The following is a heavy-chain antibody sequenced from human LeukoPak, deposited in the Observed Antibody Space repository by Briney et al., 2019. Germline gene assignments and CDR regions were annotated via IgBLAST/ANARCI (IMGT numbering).Heavy chain of an antibody. Sequence: PGGSLRLSCAASGFTFDDYAMNWVRQAPGKGLEWVSLISWDGGSTYYADSVKGRFTISRDNRKNSVSLQMNSLRAEDTALYYCVARDGGPDYWGQGTLVTVSS. CDR3: VARDGGPDY. CDR2: ISWDGGST. J-gene: IGHJ4*02. D-gene: IGHD2-15*01. V-gene: IGHV3-43D*03. CDR1: GFTFDDYA.